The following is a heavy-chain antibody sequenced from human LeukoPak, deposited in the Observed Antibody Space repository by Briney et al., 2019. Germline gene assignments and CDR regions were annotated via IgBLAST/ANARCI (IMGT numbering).Heavy chain of an antibody. J-gene: IGHJ5*02. CDR3: ARVGVVVPAAWFDP. CDR1: GYNFGIVG. V-gene: IGHV1-18*01. CDR2: ISADSGNT. D-gene: IGHD2-2*01. Sequence: ASVKVSCKASGYNFGIVGMSWVRQAPGQGLEWMGWISADSGNTNYAQKLQGRVTMTTDTSTSTAYLELASLRSDDTAVYYCARVGVVVPAAWFDPWGQGTLVTVSS.